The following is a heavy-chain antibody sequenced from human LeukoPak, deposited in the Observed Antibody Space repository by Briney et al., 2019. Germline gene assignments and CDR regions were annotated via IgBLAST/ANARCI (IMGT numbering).Heavy chain of an antibody. J-gene: IGHJ4*02. D-gene: IGHD3-16*01. CDR2: ISYDGSNK. CDR3: ARDRGSY. V-gene: IGHV3-30*01. Sequence: GGSLRLSCAASGFTFSSYAMHWVRQAPGKGLEWVAVISYDGSNKYYADSVKGRFTISRDNSKNTLYLQMNSLRAEDTAVYYCARDRGSYWGQGTLVTVPS. CDR1: GFTFSSYA.